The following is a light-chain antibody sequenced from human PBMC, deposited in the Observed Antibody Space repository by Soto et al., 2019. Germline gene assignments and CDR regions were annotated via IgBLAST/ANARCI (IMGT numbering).Light chain of an antibody. J-gene: IGKJ1*01. Sequence: EIVMTQSPATLSVSPGERATLSCRASQSVSSNLAWYQQKPGLAPRLLIHGASTRATGIPARFSGSGSGTEFTLTISSLQSEDLAVYYCQQYNNWPAWTFGQGTKVEIK. CDR3: QQYNNWPAWT. CDR2: GAS. V-gene: IGKV3-15*01. CDR1: QSVSSN.